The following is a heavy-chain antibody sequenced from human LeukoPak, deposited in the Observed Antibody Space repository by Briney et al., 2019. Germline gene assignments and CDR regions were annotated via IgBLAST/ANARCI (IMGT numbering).Heavy chain of an antibody. V-gene: IGHV4-59*01. J-gene: IGHJ3*02. Sequence: SETLSLTCTVSGGSISSYYWSWIRQPPGKGLEWIGYIYYSGSTNYNPSLKSRVTISVDTSKNQFSLKLSSVTAADTAVYYCARDRCSGGSCYFPSAFDIWGQGTMVTVSS. CDR1: GGSISSYY. CDR2: IYYSGST. CDR3: ARDRCSGGSCYFPSAFDI. D-gene: IGHD2-15*01.